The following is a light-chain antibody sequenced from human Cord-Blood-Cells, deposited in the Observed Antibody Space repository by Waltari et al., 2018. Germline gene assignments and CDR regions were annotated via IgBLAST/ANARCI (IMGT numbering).Light chain of an antibody. J-gene: IGKJ2*01. V-gene: IGKV2-28*01. Sequence: DIVMTQSSLSLPGPPVEPDSISCRSSQSLLNSNGYNYLDWYLQKPVQSPQLLIYLGSNRASGVPDRFSGSGSGTDFTLKISRVEAEDVGVYYCMQALQTPYTFGQGTKLEIK. CDR1: QSLLNSNGYNY. CDR3: MQALQTPYT. CDR2: LGS.